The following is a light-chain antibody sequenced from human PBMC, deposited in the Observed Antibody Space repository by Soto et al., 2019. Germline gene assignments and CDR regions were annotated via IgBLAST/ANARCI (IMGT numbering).Light chain of an antibody. V-gene: IGLV2-8*01. CDR2: EVS. CDR3: SSYAGSNKSV. CDR1: SSDVGGYNY. Sequence: QSALTQPPSASGSPGQSVTISCTGTSSDVGGYNYVSWYQQHPGKAPKLMIYEVSKRPSGVPDRFSGSKSGNTASLTVSGLQPEDEADYDCSSYAGSNKSVFGTGTKLTVL. J-gene: IGLJ1*01.